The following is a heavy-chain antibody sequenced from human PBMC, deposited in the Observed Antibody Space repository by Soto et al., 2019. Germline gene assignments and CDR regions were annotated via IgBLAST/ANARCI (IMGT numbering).Heavy chain of an antibody. CDR3: ARDSLHLDYYYYGMDV. CDR2: IWYGGSNK. D-gene: IGHD3-16*01. Sequence: PGGSLRLSCAASGFTSSSYGMHWVRQAPGKGLEWVAVIWYGGSNKYYADSVKGRFTISRDNSKNTLYLQMNSLRAEDTAVYYCARDSLHLDYYYYGMDVWGQGTTVTVSS. CDR1: GFTSSSYG. J-gene: IGHJ6*02. V-gene: IGHV3-33*01.